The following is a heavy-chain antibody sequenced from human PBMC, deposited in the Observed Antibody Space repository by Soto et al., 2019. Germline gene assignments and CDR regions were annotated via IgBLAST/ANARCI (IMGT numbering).Heavy chain of an antibody. CDR1: GIAFGSRA. J-gene: IGHJ4*02. D-gene: IGHD3-10*01. Sequence: PEGSLRLPCVASGIAFGSRAMGGHRQAPGARREWVSTVTDTSGDAKYAASVRGRFTISRDNSKNSLSLQMSSLRAEDSAIYSCARGSKGSYPGSRIFDFWGRGTLVPVSS. CDR3: ARGSKGSYPGSRIFDF. CDR2: VTDTSGDA. V-gene: IGHV3-23*01.